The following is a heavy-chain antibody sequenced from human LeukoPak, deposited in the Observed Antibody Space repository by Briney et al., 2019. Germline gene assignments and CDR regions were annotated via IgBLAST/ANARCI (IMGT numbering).Heavy chain of an antibody. Sequence: GASVKVSCKASGGTFSSYAISWVRQAPGQGLEWMGWMNPNSGNTGYAQKFQGRVTMTRNTSISTAYMELSSLRSEDTAVYYCARAVWGLTGYYPFDYWGQGTLVTVSS. V-gene: IGHV1-8*02. CDR1: GGTFSSYA. CDR3: ARAVWGLTGYYPFDY. CDR2: MNPNSGNT. D-gene: IGHD3-9*01. J-gene: IGHJ4*02.